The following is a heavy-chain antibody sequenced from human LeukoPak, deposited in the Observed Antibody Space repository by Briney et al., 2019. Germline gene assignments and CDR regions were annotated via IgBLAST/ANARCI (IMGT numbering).Heavy chain of an antibody. CDR1: GFTFSTYI. CDR3: ARGSF. CDR2: INIGSST. V-gene: IGHV3-21*01. J-gene: IGHJ4*02. Sequence: PGGSLRLSCAASGFTFSTYIMTWVRQAPGKGLEWVSSINIGSSTYYADTVKGRFTISRDNAKNSLYLQMNSLRVEDTAVYYCARGSFWGQGTLVTVSS. D-gene: IGHD2-15*01.